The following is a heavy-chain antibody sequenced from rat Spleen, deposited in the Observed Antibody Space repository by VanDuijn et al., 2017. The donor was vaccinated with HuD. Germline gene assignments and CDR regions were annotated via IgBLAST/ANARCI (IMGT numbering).Heavy chain of an antibody. D-gene: IGHD1-2*01. CDR2: ISFGGST. J-gene: IGHJ2*01. Sequence: EVQLVESGGGFVQPGRSMKLSCAASGFTFDDYYMAWVRQAPKKGLEWVASISFGGSTYYRDSVKGRFTISRDNAKSTLSLQMDSLRSEDTATYYCAKNIYSSSYIYYFDYWGQGVMVTVSS. CDR1: GFTFDDYY. CDR3: AKNIYSSSYIYYFDY. V-gene: IGHV5-25*01.